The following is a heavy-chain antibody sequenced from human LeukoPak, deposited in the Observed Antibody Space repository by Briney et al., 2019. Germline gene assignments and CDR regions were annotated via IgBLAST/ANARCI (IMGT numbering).Heavy chain of an antibody. J-gene: IGHJ2*01. CDR3: TRDPGYDSSGYLAWYFDL. V-gene: IGHV3-13*01. CDR1: GFTLSDYD. D-gene: IGHD3-22*01. Sequence: GGSLRLSCAASGFTLSDYDMHWVRRGTGKGLEWVSAIGAAGDTYYQGSVKGRFTISRDEAKNFLYLQMNSLRVEDTAVYYCTRDPGYDSSGYLAWYFDLWGRGTLVTVSS. CDR2: IGAAGDT.